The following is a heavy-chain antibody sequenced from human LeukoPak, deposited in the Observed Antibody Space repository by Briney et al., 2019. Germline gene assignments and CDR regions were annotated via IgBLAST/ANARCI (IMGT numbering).Heavy chain of an antibody. CDR1: GFTFSSYA. Sequence: GGSLRVYCAASGFTFSSYAMSWVRQAPGKGLEWVSAISASGGSTYYADSVKGRFTISRDNSKNTLYLQMNSLRAEDTAVYYCAKSAGSYFDYWGQGTLVTVSS. V-gene: IGHV3-23*01. D-gene: IGHD1-26*01. CDR2: ISASGGST. J-gene: IGHJ4*02. CDR3: AKSAGSYFDY.